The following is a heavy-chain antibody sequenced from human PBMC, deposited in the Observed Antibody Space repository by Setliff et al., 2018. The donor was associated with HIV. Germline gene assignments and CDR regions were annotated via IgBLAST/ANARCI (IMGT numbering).Heavy chain of an antibody. J-gene: IGHJ6*03. V-gene: IGHV1-18*04. CDR2: ISAYNGNT. D-gene: IGHD2-8*01. CDR3: ARDGWRHVLHGNYYYYFMDV. CDR1: GYTFTTNY. Sequence: GASVKVSCKASGYTFTTNYIHWARQAPGQGLEWMGWISAYNGNTNYAQKLQGRVTMTTDTSTSTAYMELRSLRSDDTAVYYCARDGWRHVLHGNYYYYFMDVWGKGTTVTVSS.